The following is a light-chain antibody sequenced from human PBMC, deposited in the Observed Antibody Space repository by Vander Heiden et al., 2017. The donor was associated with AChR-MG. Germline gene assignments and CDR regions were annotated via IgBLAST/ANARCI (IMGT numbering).Light chain of an antibody. CDR2: DAS. CDR1: QTVGIY. J-gene: IGKJ4*01. V-gene: IGKV3-11*01. Sequence: VLLTQSPATLSLSPGEGVTRSCRASQTVGIYLGWYQQTPGQSPRLLIYDASNRASGVPDRFIGGGSGTDFTLTISSLEPEDLAIYYCQQRFNWPLTFGGGTKVEIK. CDR3: QQRFNWPLT.